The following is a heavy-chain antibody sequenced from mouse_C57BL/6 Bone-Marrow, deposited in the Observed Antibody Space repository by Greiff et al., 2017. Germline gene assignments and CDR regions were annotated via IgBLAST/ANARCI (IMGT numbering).Heavy chain of an antibody. CDR3: AREGDYYGSSSGFDD. CDR2: IYPRSGNT. CDR1: GYTFTSYG. Sequence: VQLQQSGAELARPGASVKLSCKASGYTFTSYGISWVKQRTGQGLEWIGEIYPRSGNTYYNEEFKGKATLTADKSSSPAYMELRSLTSEDSAVYFCAREGDYYGSSSGFDDWGQGTTLTVSS. D-gene: IGHD1-1*01. V-gene: IGHV1-81*01. J-gene: IGHJ2*01.